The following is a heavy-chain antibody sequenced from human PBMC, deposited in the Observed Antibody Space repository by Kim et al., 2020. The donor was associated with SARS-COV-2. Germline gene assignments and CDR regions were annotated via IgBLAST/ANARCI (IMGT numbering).Heavy chain of an antibody. D-gene: IGHD6-25*01. CDR3: AREWPGSKASFDH. J-gene: IGHJ3*01. CDR1: GYTFTSFF. Sequence: ASVKVSCKASGYTFTSFFMHWARQAPGQGLEWMGTINPRSGSTSYAQKFQHRVTLTRDTSTSTVNLELSSLTSEDTTVYHCAREWPGSKASFDHWGQGTM. CDR2: INPRSGST. V-gene: IGHV1-46*01.